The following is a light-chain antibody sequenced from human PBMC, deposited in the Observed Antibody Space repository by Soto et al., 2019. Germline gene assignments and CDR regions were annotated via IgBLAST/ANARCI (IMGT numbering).Light chain of an antibody. V-gene: IGKV1-39*01. Sequence: DIQMTQSPSSLSASEGDRVTLTCRASQSISRYLNWYQQKPGRAPKLLMYGASNLQNGVPSRFSGSGSETDFTLTISNLQPEDFATYYCQQSYGTPRSFGGGTKVEIK. CDR1: QSISRY. CDR3: QQSYGTPRS. J-gene: IGKJ4*01. CDR2: GAS.